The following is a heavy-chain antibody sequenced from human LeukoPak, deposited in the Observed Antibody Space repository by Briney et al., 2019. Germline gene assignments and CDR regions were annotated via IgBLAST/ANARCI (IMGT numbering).Heavy chain of an antibody. J-gene: IGHJ4*02. CDR3: ARDTYSSSSRIPPPPED. V-gene: IGHV1-46*01. D-gene: IGHD6-6*01. CDR1: GYTFSNYY. Sequence: ASVKVSCTASGYTFSNYYIHWVRQAPGQGLEWMGIIGGSTNYAQKFQGRVTITADKSTSTAYMELSSLRSEDTAVYYCARDTYSSSSRIPPPPEDWGQGTLVTVSS. CDR2: IGGST.